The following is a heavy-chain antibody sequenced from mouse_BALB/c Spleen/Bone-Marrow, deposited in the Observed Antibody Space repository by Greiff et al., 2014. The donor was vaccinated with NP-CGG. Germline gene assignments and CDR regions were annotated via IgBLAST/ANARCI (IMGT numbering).Heavy chain of an antibody. CDR1: GFNIKDTF. CDR2: IDPANGIT. CDR3: ASSGNYEGGAMDY. V-gene: IGHV14-3*02. J-gene: IGHJ4*01. Sequence: EVQLVESGAELVKPGASVKLSCTASGFNIKDTFMHWMKQRPEQGLEWNGRIDPANGITKYDPKLQGKATITTDTSSNTAYLQLSSLTSEDTAVYYCASSGNYEGGAMDYWGQGTSVTVSS. D-gene: IGHD2-1*01.